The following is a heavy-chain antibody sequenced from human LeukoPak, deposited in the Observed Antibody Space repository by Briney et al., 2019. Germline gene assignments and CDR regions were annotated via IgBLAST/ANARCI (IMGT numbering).Heavy chain of an antibody. J-gene: IGHJ4*02. D-gene: IGHD6-13*01. CDR2: IWYDGSDK. V-gene: IGHV3-33*01. CDR3: ARDIASHYLDY. CDR1: RFTFTRHG. Sequence: GGSLRLSCSASRFTFTRHGMHWVRQAPGKGLEWVAVIWYDGSDKYYTDSVKGRFTISRDNSRNTLYLQMNSLRVEDTAIYYCARDIASHYLDYCGQGALVTVSS.